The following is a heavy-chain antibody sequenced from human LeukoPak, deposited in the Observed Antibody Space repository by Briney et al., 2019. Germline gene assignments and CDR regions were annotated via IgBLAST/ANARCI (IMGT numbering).Heavy chain of an antibody. CDR3: AKERGGYNYGDYFDY. CDR2: IYSGGST. D-gene: IGHD5-24*01. Sequence: PGGSLRLSCSASGFTVSSDYMSWVRQAPGKGLEWLSVIYSGGSTYYANSVKGKFTISRDNSKNTLYLQMNSLRAEDTAVYYCAKERGGYNYGDYFDYWGQGTLVTVSS. J-gene: IGHJ4*02. V-gene: IGHV3-66*01. CDR1: GFTVSSDY.